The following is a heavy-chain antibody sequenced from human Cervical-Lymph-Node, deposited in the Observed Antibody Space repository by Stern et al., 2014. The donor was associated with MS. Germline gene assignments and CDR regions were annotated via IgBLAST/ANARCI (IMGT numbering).Heavy chain of an antibody. CDR3: ARGHWELLGNNYFDS. CDR2: LHASGAP. D-gene: IGHD1-26*01. J-gene: IGHJ4*02. CDR1: GASISSGTSY. V-gene: IGHV4-61*02. Sequence: DQLVESGPGLVKPSQTLSLTCTVSGASISSGTSYWSWIRQPAGGGLEWIGRLHASGAPYYNPSLKSRVTISGDTSKNQFSLNLNSVTAADTAVYYCARGHWELLGNNYFDSWGQGTLVTVSS.